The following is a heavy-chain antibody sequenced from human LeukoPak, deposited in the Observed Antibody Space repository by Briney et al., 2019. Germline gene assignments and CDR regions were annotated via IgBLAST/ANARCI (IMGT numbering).Heavy chain of an antibody. CDR1: GFTVSSNY. V-gene: IGHV3-53*01. D-gene: IGHD6-19*01. J-gene: IGHJ4*02. CDR3: ARESPGIAVAGSFDY. CDR2: IYSGGST. Sequence: GGSLRLSCAASGFTVSSNYMSWVRQAPGKGLEWVSVIYSGGSTYYADSVKGRFTISRDNSKNMLYLQMNSLRAEDTAVYYCARESPGIAVAGSFDYWGQGTLVTVSS.